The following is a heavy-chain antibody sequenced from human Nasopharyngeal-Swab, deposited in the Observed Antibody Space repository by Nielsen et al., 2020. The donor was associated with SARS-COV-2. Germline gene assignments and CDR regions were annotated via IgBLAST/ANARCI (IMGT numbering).Heavy chain of an antibody. D-gene: IGHD6-13*01. CDR2: IYYSGST. CDR1: GGSISSSSYY. Sequence: SETLSLTCTVSGGSISSSSYYWGWIRQPPGKGLEWIGSIYYSGSTYYNPSLKSRVTISVDTSKNQSSLKLSSVTAADTAVYYCASIAAAGTWGQGTLVTVSS. V-gene: IGHV4-39*07. J-gene: IGHJ4*02. CDR3: ASIAAAGT.